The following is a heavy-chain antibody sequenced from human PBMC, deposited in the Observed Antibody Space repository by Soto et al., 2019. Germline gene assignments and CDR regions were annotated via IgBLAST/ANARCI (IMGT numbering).Heavy chain of an antibody. J-gene: IGHJ4*02. D-gene: IGHD3-3*01. CDR2: IFSNDEK. V-gene: IGHV2-26*01. Sequence: QVTLKESGPVLVKPTETLTLTCTVSGFSLSNARMGVSWIRQPPGKALEWLAHIFSNDEKSYSTSLKSRLTISKDTPKSKVVLNMTNLEPVDTATYYCARRSPYYDFGHGVYFDYWGQGTLVTVSS. CDR1: GFSLSNARMG. CDR3: ARRSPYYDFGHGVYFDY.